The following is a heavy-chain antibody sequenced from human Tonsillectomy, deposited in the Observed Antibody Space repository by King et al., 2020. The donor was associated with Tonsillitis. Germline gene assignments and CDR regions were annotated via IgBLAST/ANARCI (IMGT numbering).Heavy chain of an antibody. V-gene: IGHV1-2*02. CDR1: GYTFTGYY. CDR2: INPNSGGT. Sequence: QLVQSGAEVKKPGASVKVSCKASGYTFTGYYMHWVRQAPGQGLEWMGWINPNSGGTKYGQEFQGRVTMTRETSISTAYMELSGLRSDDTAVYYCARDLGPNWFDPWGQGTLVTVSS. D-gene: IGHD3-16*01. CDR3: ARDLGPNWFDP. J-gene: IGHJ5*02.